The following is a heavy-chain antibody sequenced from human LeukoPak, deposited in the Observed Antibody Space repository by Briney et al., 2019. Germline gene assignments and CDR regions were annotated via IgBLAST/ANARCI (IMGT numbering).Heavy chain of an antibody. D-gene: IGHD5-18*01. CDR2: INPNSGGT. Sequence: ASVKVSCKASGYTLTDYYLHWVRQAPGQGLEWMGWINPNSGGTNYAQNFQGRVTMTRDTSISTAYMEVTRLRSDDTAVYFCARGRIPPYFDYWGQGTLVTVSP. CDR1: GYTLTDYY. CDR3: ARGRIPPYFDY. V-gene: IGHV1-2*02. J-gene: IGHJ4*02.